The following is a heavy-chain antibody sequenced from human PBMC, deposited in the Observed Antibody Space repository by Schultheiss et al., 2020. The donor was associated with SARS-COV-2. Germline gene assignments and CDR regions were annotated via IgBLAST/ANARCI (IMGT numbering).Heavy chain of an antibody. CDR1: GYTFTSYD. D-gene: IGHD3-22*01. V-gene: IGHV1-8*01. J-gene: IGHJ3*02. CDR2: MNPNSGNT. CDR3: AKFNQFYYDSSGILRNAAFDI. Sequence: GESLKISCKASGYTFTSYDTNWVRQATGQGLEWMGWMNPNSGNTGFAQKFQGRVTMTRNTSISTAYMELSSLRSEDTAVYYCAKFNQFYYDSSGILRNAAFDIWGEGAMVTVSS.